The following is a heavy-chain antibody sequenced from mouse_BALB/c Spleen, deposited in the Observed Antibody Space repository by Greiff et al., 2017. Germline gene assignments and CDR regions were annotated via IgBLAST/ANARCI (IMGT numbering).Heavy chain of an antibody. CDR2: IDPENGDT. D-gene: IGHD2-4*01. V-gene: IGHV14-4*02. CDR3: NSMITDDY. CDR1: GFNIKDYY. Sequence: EVKLMESGAELVRSGASVKLSCTASGFNIKDYYMHWVKQRPEQGLEWIGWIDPENGDTEYAPKFQGKATMTADTSSNTAYLQLSSLTSEDTAVYYCNSMITDDYWGQGTTLTVSS. J-gene: IGHJ2*01.